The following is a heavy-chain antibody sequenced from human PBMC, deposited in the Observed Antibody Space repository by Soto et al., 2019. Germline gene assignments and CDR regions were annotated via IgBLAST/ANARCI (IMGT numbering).Heavy chain of an antibody. CDR1: GGTFSSYA. J-gene: IGHJ6*02. CDR2: MNPNSGNT. CDR3: ARGRYSNYAFYYYYGMDV. V-gene: IGHV1-8*02. D-gene: IGHD4-4*01. Sequence: ASVKVSCKASGGTFSSYAINWVRQATGQGLEWMGWMNPNSGNTGYAQKFQGRVTMTRNTSISTAYMELSSLRSEDTAVYYCARGRYSNYAFYYYYGMDVWGQGTTVTVSS.